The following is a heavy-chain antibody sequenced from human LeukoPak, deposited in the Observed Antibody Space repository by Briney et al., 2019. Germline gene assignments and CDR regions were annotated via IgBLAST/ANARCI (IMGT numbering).Heavy chain of an antibody. CDR3: ARGDFGYSYGYFDY. D-gene: IGHD5-18*01. J-gene: IGHJ4*02. CDR2: INHSGSN. V-gene: IGHV4-34*01. CDR1: GGSFSGYY. Sequence: SETLSLTCAVYGGSFSGYYWSWIRQPPGKGLEWIGEINHSGSNNYNPSFKSRVTISVDTSKNQFSLKLSSVTAADTAVYYCARGDFGYSYGYFDYWGQGTLVTVSS.